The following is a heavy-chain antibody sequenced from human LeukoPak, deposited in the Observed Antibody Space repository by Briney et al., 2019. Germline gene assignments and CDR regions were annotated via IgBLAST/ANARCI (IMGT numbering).Heavy chain of an antibody. Sequence: ASVKVSCKASGYTFTCYYMHWVRQAPGQGLEWMGWINPNSGGTNYAQKFQGRVTMTRDTSISKAYMELSRLRSDDTAVYYCARVVRGVAAVNYFDYWGEGTLVTVSS. CDR3: ARVVRGVAAVNYFDY. CDR2: INPNSGGT. D-gene: IGHD2-15*01. J-gene: IGHJ4*02. CDR1: GYTFTCYY. V-gene: IGHV1-2*02.